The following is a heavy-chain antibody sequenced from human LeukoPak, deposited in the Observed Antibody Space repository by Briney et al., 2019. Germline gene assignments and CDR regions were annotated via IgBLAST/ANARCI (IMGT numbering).Heavy chain of an antibody. CDR2: IYYSGST. CDR1: GGSISSGGYY. D-gene: IGHD3-16*02. CDR3: ATTDSVWGSYRQPGELYYGMDV. V-gene: IGHV4-31*03. Sequence: SQTLSLTCTVSGGSISSGGYYWSWIRQHPGKGLEWIGYIYYSGSTYYNPSLKSRVTISVDTSKNQFSLKLSSVTAADTAVYYCATTDSVWGSYRQPGELYYGMDVWGQGTTVTVSS. J-gene: IGHJ6*02.